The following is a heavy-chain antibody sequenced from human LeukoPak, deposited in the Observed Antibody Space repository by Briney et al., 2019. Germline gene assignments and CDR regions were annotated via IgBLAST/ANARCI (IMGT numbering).Heavy chain of an antibody. V-gene: IGHV1-69*04. CDR3: ARGSIVGARTFRY. Sequence: SVKVSCKASGGTFSSYAISWVRQAPGQGLEWMGRIIPILGIANYAQKFQGRVTITADKSTSTAYMELSSLRSEDTAVYYCARGSIVGARTFRYWGQGTLVTVSS. J-gene: IGHJ4*02. CDR2: IIPILGIA. D-gene: IGHD1-26*01. CDR1: GGTFSSYA.